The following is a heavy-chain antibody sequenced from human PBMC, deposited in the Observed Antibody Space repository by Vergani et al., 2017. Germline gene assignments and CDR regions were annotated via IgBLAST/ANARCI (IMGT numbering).Heavy chain of an antibody. CDR2: IYYSGST. CDR1: GGSISSSSYY. Sequence: QLQLQESGPGLVKPSETLSLICTVSGGSISSSSYYWGWIRQPPGKGLEWIGSIYYSGSTYYNPSLKSRVTISVDTSKNQFSLKLSSVTAADTAVYYCARSGDPEPPYYFDYWGQGTLVTVSS. V-gene: IGHV4-39*01. CDR3: ARSGDPEPPYYFDY. D-gene: IGHD3-10*01. J-gene: IGHJ4*02.